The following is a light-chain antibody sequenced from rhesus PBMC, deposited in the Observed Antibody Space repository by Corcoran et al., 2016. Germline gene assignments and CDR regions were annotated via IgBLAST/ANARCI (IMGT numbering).Light chain of an antibody. CDR3: QHYYDNPYS. J-gene: IGKJ2*01. CDR2: AAS. V-gene: IGKV1S12*01. Sequence: DIQMTQSPSALSASVGDRVTISCRARQNIYSNLAWYQQKPGKAPKLLIYAASSLQTGIPSRFSGSGSGTDFTLTISSLQPEDSAAYYCQHYYDNPYSFGQGTKVEIK. CDR1: QNIYSN.